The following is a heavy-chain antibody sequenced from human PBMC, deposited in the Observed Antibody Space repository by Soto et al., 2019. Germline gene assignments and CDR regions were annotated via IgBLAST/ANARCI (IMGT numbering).Heavy chain of an antibody. CDR2: ISYDGSNK. V-gene: IGHV3-30*18. D-gene: IGHD5-12*01. CDR1: GFTFSSYG. J-gene: IGHJ4*02. Sequence: GGSLRLSCAASGFTFSSYGMHWVRQAPGKGLEWVAVISYDGSNKYYAGSVKGRFTISRDNSKNTLYLQMNSLRAEDTAVYYCAKASEEIVATIDYWGQGTLVTVSS. CDR3: AKASEEIVATIDY.